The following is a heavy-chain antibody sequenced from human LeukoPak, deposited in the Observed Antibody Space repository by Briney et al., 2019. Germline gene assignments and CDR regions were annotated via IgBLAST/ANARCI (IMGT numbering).Heavy chain of an antibody. J-gene: IGHJ4*02. CDR2: IYTSGST. Sequence: PSETLSLTCTVSGGSISSGSYYWSWIRQPAGKGLEWIGRIYTSGSTNYNPSLKSRVTISVDTSKNQFSLKLSSVTAADTAVYYCTRSSPLPDYWGQGTLVTVSS. D-gene: IGHD6-13*01. V-gene: IGHV4-61*02. CDR3: TRSSPLPDY. CDR1: GGSISSGSYY.